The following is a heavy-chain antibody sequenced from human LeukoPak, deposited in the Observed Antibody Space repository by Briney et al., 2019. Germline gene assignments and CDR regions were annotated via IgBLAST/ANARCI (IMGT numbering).Heavy chain of an antibody. Sequence: PSETLSLTCSVSGYSISNDYYWGWIRQSPEKGLEWLGSISHSGSTYYNPSLRSRVTISRDMPKNQFSLDLNSVTAADTAVYYCAGISTGSCFRHWGQGTLVTASS. CDR2: ISHSGST. D-gene: IGHD4-17*01. V-gene: IGHV4-38-2*02. CDR1: GYSISNDYY. J-gene: IGHJ1*01. CDR3: AGISTGSCFRH.